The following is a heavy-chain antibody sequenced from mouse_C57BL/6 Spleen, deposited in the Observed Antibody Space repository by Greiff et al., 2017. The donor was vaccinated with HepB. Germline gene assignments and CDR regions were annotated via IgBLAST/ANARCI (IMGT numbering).Heavy chain of an antibody. J-gene: IGHJ1*03. Sequence: VQLQQSGPELVKPGASVKISCKASGYAFSSSWMNWVKQRPGKGLEWIGRIYPGDGDTNYNGKFKGKATLTADKSSSTAYMQLSSLTSEDSAVYFCARSAYYGSSYRYFDVWGTGTTVTVSS. CDR3: ARSAYYGSSYRYFDV. V-gene: IGHV1-82*01. CDR2: IYPGDGDT. D-gene: IGHD1-1*01. CDR1: GYAFSSSW.